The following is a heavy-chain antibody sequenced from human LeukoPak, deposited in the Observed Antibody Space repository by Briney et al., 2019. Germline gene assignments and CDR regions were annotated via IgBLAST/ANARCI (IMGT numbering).Heavy chain of an antibody. CDR2: IKQDGSEK. V-gene: IGHV3-7*01. CDR1: GFTFSSYW. CDR3: ARAKYYYDSSGYYF. D-gene: IGHD3-22*01. J-gene: IGHJ4*02. Sequence: GSLILSCAASGFTFSSYWMSWVRQAPGKGLEWVANIKQDGSEKYYVDSVKGRFTISRDNAKNSLYLQMNSLRAEDTAVYYCARAKYYYDSSGYYFWGQGTLVTVSS.